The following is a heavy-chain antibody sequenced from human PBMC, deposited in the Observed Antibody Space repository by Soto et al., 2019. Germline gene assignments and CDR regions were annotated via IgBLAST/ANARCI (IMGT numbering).Heavy chain of an antibody. J-gene: IGHJ4*02. CDR1: GGSISSYY. V-gene: IGHV4-59*08. CDR2: IYYSGST. D-gene: IGHD2-8*01. Sequence: QVQLQESGPGLVKPSETLSLTCTVSGGSISSYYWSWIRQPPGKGLEWIGYIYYSGSTNYNPSLKSGVNIAVDTAKNQFSLKLSSVTAADTAVYYCARRWGYAIDYWGQGTLVTVSS. CDR3: ARRWGYAIDY.